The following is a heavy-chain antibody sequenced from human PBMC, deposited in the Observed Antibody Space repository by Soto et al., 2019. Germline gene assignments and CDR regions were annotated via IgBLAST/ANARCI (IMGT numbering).Heavy chain of an antibody. CDR3: ARDGGGYCSGGSCYRDAFDI. V-gene: IGHV3-7*01. CDR1: GFTFSSYW. Sequence: ESGGGLVQPGGSLRLSCAASGFTFSSYWMSWVRQAPGKGLEWVANIKQDGSEKYYVDSVKGRFTISRDNAKNSLYLQMNSLRAEDTDVYYCARDGGGYCSGGSCYRDAFDIWGQGTMVTVSS. D-gene: IGHD2-15*01. CDR2: IKQDGSEK. J-gene: IGHJ3*02.